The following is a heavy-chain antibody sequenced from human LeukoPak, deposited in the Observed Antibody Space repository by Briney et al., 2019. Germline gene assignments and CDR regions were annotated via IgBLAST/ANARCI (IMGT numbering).Heavy chain of an antibody. CDR2: ISSDGSNK. V-gene: IGHV3-30*04. J-gene: IGHJ4*02. CDR1: GFTFNPYP. D-gene: IGHD4-17*01. CDR3: ARGSCDYHVYFDC. Sequence: GGSLRLSCAASGFTFNPYPMHWVRQAPGKGMEWVAVISSDGSNKNYADSVKGRLTISRDNSNNKLYMQKDRLRAEDTAVYYCARGSCDYHVYFDCWGQGTLVTVSS.